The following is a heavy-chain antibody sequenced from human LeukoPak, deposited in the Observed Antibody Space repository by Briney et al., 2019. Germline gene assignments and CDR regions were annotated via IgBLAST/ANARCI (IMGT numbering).Heavy chain of an antibody. CDR3: AKLDLLGY. D-gene: IGHD2-15*01. J-gene: IGHJ4*02. CDR2: INPNSGGT. V-gene: IGHV1-2*02. Sequence: ASVKVSCKASGYTFTGYYMHWVRQAPGQGLEWMGWINPNSGGTNYAQEVQGRVTMTRDTSITTAYMELSRLRSDDTAVYYCAKLDLLGYWGQGTLVTVSS. CDR1: GYTFTGYY.